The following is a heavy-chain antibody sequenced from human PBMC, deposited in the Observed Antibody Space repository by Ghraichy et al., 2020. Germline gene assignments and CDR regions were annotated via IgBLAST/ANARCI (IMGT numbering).Heavy chain of an antibody. CDR2: IKKDGSEK. V-gene: IGHV3-7*01. Sequence: GGSLRLSCAASGFIFSGYWMSWVRQAPRKGPEWVANIKKDGSEKYYVDSVKGRFTISRDNAKNSLYLQMNSLRAEDTAVYYCARDLGGGCYFDYWGQGTLVTVSS. J-gene: IGHJ4*02. CDR1: GFIFSGYW. CDR3: ARDLGGGCYFDY. D-gene: IGHD6-19*01.